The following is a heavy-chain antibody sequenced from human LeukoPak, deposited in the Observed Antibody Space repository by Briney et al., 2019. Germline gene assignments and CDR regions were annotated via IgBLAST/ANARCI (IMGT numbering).Heavy chain of an antibody. CDR2: INSDGSST. CDR3: ARGVYSSSWSIDY. J-gene: IGHJ4*02. Sequence: GGSLRLXCAASGFTFSSYWMHWVRQAPGKGLVWVSRINSDGSSTSYADSVKGRFTISRDNAKNTLYLQMNSLRAEDTAVYYCARGVYSSSWSIDYWGQGTLVTVSS. V-gene: IGHV3-74*01. CDR1: GFTFSSYW. D-gene: IGHD6-13*01.